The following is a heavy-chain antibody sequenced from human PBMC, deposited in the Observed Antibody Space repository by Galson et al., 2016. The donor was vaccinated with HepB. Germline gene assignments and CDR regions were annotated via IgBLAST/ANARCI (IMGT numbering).Heavy chain of an antibody. V-gene: IGHV3-48*02. Sequence: SLRLSCAASGFTFSSYTMNWVRQAPGKGLEWVSYISSNGSTIYYADSVKGRFTLTRENDKNSLYLQMNSLGDEDTAVYFCARVRFGSSSYWCLDVWGHGATGTVSS. D-gene: IGHD3-10*01. CDR3: ARVRFGSSSYWCLDV. CDR1: GFTFSSYT. J-gene: IGHJ6*01. CDR2: ISSNGSTI.